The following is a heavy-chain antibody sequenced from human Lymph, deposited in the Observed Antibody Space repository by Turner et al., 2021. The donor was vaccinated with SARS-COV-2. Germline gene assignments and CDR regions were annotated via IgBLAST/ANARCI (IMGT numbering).Heavy chain of an antibody. D-gene: IGHD5-18*01. J-gene: IGHJ6*02. Sequence: QVQLQQWGAGLLNPSETLSLTCAVYGGSFSGYYWSWIRQPPGKGLEWIGEINHSGSTNYNPSLKSRVTISVDTSKNQFSLKLSSVTAADTAVYYCARGGVDTAMVRYYYYGMDVWGQGTTVTVSS. V-gene: IGHV4-34*01. CDR1: GGSFSGYY. CDR3: ARGGVDTAMVRYYYYGMDV. CDR2: INHSGST.